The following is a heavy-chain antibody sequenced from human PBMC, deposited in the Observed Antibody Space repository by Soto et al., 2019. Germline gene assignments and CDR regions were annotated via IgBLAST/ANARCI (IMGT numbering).Heavy chain of an antibody. CDR1: RYSFTDYH. CDR3: ARGDSTDCSNGVCSFFYNHDMDV. J-gene: IGHJ6*02. Sequence: GASVKVSCKASRYSFTDYHIHWVRQAPEQGLEWLGPINPKSGGTSTAQKFQGWVTMTTDTSISTASMELTRLTSDDTAIYYCARGDSTDCSNGVCSFFYNHDMDVWGQGTTVTVSS. D-gene: IGHD2-8*01. V-gene: IGHV1-2*04. CDR2: INPKSGGT.